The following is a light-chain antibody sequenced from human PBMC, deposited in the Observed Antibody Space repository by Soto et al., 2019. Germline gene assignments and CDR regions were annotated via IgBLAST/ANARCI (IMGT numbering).Light chain of an antibody. CDR3: QSYASSLSGLV. V-gene: IGLV1-40*01. J-gene: IGLJ3*02. CDR1: SSNIGAGYD. CDR2: RNS. Sequence: QSVLTQPPSVSGAPGQSVTISCTGSSSNIGAGYDVPWYQQLPGTAPKLLIYRNSNRPSGVPDRVSGSKSGNSASLAISGLQAEDEADYYCQSYASSLSGLVFGGGTKLTVL.